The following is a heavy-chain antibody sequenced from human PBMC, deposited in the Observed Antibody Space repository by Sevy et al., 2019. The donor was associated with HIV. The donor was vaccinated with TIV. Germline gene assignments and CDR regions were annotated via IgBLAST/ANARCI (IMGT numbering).Heavy chain of an antibody. CDR3: ARDVGDCSGGSCYTTRDY. J-gene: IGHJ4*02. CDR2: ISYDGSNK. Sequence: GGSLRLSCAASGFTFGSYAMHWVRQAPGKGLEWVAVISYDGSNKYYADSVKGRFTISRDNSKNTLYLQMNSLRAEDTAVYYCARDVGDCSGGSCYTTRDYWGQGTLVTVSS. D-gene: IGHD2-15*01. CDR1: GFTFGSYA. V-gene: IGHV3-30-3*01.